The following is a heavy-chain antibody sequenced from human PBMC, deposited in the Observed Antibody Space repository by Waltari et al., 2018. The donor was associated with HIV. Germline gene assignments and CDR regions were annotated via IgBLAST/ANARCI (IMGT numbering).Heavy chain of an antibody. D-gene: IGHD3-22*01. J-gene: IGHJ4*02. CDR1: GFPFSSYA. CDR3: ARGSRDGYYYY. Sequence: QVQLVESGGGVVQPGRSLRLSCAAAGFPFSSYAMHWVRQAPGKGLEWVAVISYDGSNKYYADSVKGRFTISRDNSKNTLYLQMNSLGAEDTAVYYCARGSRDGYYYYWGQGTLVTVSS. V-gene: IGHV3-30*01. CDR2: ISYDGSNK.